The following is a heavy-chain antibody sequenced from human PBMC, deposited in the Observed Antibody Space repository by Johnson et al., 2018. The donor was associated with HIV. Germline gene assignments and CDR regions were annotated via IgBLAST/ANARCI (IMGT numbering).Heavy chain of an antibody. CDR2: ISWNSGSI. CDR1: GFTFDDYA. J-gene: IGHJ3*02. D-gene: IGHD3-10*01. CDR3: AVLWFGDLWAFDI. V-gene: IGHV3-9*01. Sequence: LVESGGGLVQPGRSLRLSCAASGFTFDDYAMHWVRQAPGRGLEWVSGISWNSGSIGYADSVKGRFTISRDNANNSLSLQMNSLTAEDTALYSCAVLWFGDLWAFDIWGQGTKVTVSS.